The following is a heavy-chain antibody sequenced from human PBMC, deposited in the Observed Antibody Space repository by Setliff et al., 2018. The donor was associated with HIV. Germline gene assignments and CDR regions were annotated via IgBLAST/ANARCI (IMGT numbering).Heavy chain of an antibody. D-gene: IGHD3-9*01. V-gene: IGHV1-69*13. Sequence: SVKVSCKASGGTFNRLAISWVRQAPGQGLEWMGGIIPIYGTVSYAQKFQGRVTITADESTTTAYMELSSLRSEDTAVYYCATSPRGTYYDILTGPPRGYFDPWGQGTQVTVSS. CDR2: IIPIYGTV. CDR3: ATSPRGTYYDILTGPPRGYFDP. J-gene: IGHJ5*02. CDR1: GGTFNRLA.